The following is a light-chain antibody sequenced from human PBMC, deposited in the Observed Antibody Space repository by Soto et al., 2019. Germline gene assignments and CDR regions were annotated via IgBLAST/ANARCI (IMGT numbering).Light chain of an antibody. V-gene: IGKV1-16*01. Sequence: DIQMTQSPSSLSASVGDRVTITCQASQDISNYLNWYQQKPGKAPKLLIYAASSLQSGVPSRFSGSGSGTDFTLTISSLQPDDLATYYCQHYDGYPQTFGQGTRLEIK. CDR3: QHYDGYPQT. CDR1: QDISNY. J-gene: IGKJ5*01. CDR2: AAS.